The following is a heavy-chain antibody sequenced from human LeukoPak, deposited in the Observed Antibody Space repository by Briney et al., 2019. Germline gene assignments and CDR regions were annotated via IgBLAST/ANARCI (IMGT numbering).Heavy chain of an antibody. D-gene: IGHD3-22*01. CDR3: ARGSTYYYDSSGYSSFDY. CDR2: INAGNGNT. Sequence: ASVKVSCKASGYIFSSYAMHWVRQAPGQRLEWMGWINAGNGNTKYSQKFQGRVTITRGTSASTAYMELSSLRSEDTAVYYCARGSTYYYDSSGYSSFDYWGQGTLVTVSS. CDR1: GYIFSSYA. V-gene: IGHV1-3*01. J-gene: IGHJ4*02.